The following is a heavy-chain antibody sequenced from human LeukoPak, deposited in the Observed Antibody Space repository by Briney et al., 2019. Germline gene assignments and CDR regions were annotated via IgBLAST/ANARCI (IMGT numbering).Heavy chain of an antibody. J-gene: IGHJ5*02. Sequence: SETLSLTCTVAGGSISSYYWSWIRQPPGKGLEWIGYIYYSGSTNYNPSLKSRVTISVDTSKNQFSLKLSSVTAADTAVYYCARDSAISGFDPWGQGTLVTVSS. CDR1: GGSISSYY. D-gene: IGHD3-3*01. CDR2: IYYSGST. V-gene: IGHV4-59*01. CDR3: ARDSAISGFDP.